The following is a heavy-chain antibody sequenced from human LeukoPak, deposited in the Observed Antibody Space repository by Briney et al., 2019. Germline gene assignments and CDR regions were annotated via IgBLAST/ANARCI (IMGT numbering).Heavy chain of an antibody. CDR3: ARDTRQYSSSFAYYYYGMDV. V-gene: IGHV3-21*01. CDR2: ISSSSSYI. Sequence: PGGSLRLSCAASGFTFSSYSMNWVRQAPGKGLEWVSSISSSSSYIYYVDSVKGRFTISRDNAKNSLYLQMNSLRAEDTAVYYCARDTRQYSSSFAYYYYGMDVWGQGTTVTVSS. CDR1: GFTFSSYS. D-gene: IGHD6-6*01. J-gene: IGHJ6*02.